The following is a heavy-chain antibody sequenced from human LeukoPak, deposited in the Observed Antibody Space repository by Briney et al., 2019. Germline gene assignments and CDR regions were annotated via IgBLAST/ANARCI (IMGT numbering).Heavy chain of an antibody. CDR3: AKDSWYDRLRQDAFDI. J-gene: IGHJ3*02. CDR2: ISGSGGST. CDR1: GCTFSSYA. D-gene: IGHD5-12*01. V-gene: IGHV3-23*01. Sequence: GGSLRLSCAASGCTFSSYAMSWVRQAPGKGLEWVSAISGSGGSTYYADSVKGRFTISRDNSKNTLYLQMNSLRAEDTAVYYCAKDSWYDRLRQDAFDIWGQGTMVTVCS.